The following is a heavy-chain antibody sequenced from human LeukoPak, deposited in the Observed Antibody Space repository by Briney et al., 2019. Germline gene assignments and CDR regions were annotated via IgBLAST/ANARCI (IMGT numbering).Heavy chain of an antibody. CDR1: GDSINNYY. J-gene: IGHJ4*02. V-gene: IGHV4-59*01. CDR3: AAAPGVDYFDY. CDR2: INYSGSS. D-gene: IGHD3-10*01. Sequence: SETLPLTCTVSGDSINNYYWSWIRQPPGKGLEWIGNINYSGSSNSNPSLKSRATISVDMSRKHFFLDLISVTAADTAVYYCAAAPGVDYFDYWGQGTLVTVSS.